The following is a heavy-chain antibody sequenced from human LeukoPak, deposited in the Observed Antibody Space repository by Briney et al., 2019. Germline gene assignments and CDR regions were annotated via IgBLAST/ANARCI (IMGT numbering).Heavy chain of an antibody. J-gene: IGHJ6*03. CDR3: ARENRVTTTYYYMDV. V-gene: IGHV1-69*13. D-gene: IGHD4-17*01. CDR1: GGTFSSYA. CDR2: IIPIFGTA. Sequence: VKVSCKASGGTFSSYAISWVRQAPGQGLEWMGGIIPIFGTANYAQKFQGRVTITADESTSTAYMELSSLRSEDTAVYYCARENRVTTTYYYMDVWGKGTTVTISS.